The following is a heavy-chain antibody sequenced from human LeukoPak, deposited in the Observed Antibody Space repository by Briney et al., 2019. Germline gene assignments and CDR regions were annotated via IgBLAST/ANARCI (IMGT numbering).Heavy chain of an antibody. Sequence: SETLSLTCTVSGGSISSGGYYWSWIRQHPGKGLEWIGYIYYSGSTYYNPSLKSRVTISVDTSKNQFSLKLSPVTAADTAVYYCARVTVTDAFDIWGQGTMVTVSS. J-gene: IGHJ3*02. CDR3: ARVTVTDAFDI. V-gene: IGHV4-31*03. CDR2: IYYSGST. CDR1: GGSISSGGYY. D-gene: IGHD5-18*01.